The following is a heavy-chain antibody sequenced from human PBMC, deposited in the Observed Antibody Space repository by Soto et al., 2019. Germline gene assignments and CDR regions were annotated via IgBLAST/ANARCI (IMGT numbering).Heavy chain of an antibody. D-gene: IGHD2-2*01. CDR2: ITSASDYI. CDR1: GFMFTRST. V-gene: IGHV3-21*01. Sequence: GGSLRLCCFASGFMFTRSTMNWVRQAPGKGLEWVSSITSASDYIFYADSVKGRFTISRDNAKNSLYLQMNSLRAEDTAGYYCARVGTGSSMPWYFWGQGIMVTVSS. J-gene: IGHJ3*01. CDR3: ARVGTGSSMPWYF.